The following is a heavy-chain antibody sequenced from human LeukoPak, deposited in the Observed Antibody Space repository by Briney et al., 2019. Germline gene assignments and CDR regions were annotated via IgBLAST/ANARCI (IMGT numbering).Heavy chain of an antibody. D-gene: IGHD5-12*01. CDR1: GYTFTGYY. CDR2: INPNSGGT. V-gene: IGHV1-2*02. Sequence: ASVTVSCKASGYTFTGYYMHWVRQAPGQGLEWMGWINPNSGGTNYAQKFQGRVTMTRDTSISTAYMELSRLRSDDTAVYYCARSRYSGYDCPDYWGQGTLVTVSS. CDR3: ARSRYSGYDCPDY. J-gene: IGHJ4*02.